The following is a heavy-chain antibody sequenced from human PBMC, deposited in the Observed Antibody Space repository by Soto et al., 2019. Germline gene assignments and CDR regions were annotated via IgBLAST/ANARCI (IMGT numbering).Heavy chain of an antibody. D-gene: IGHD3-10*01. J-gene: IGHJ4*02. Sequence: QVQLVQSGAEMKKPGSSVKVSCQSSGRTFNTYAMNWVRQAPGQGPEWMGDISPMFGAANYAPKVQGRVTITADESTGTSYMQLSSLTSEDTALYFCAREVQVHTPAFVYWGQGTLVTVSS. V-gene: IGHV1-69*19. CDR1: GRTFNTYA. CDR3: AREVQVHTPAFVY. CDR2: ISPMFGAA.